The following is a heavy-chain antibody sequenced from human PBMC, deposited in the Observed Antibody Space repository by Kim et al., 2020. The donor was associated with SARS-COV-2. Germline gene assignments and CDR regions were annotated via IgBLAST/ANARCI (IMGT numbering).Heavy chain of an antibody. Sequence: SETLSLTCTVSGGSISSGSYYWSWIRQPAGKGLEWIGRIYTSGSTNYNPSLKSRVTISVDTSKNQFSLKLSSVTAADTAVYYCARAGAKGGGWLLHNWGQGTLVTVSS. J-gene: IGHJ4*02. D-gene: IGHD3-22*01. CDR1: GGSISSGSYY. CDR2: IYTSGST. V-gene: IGHV4-61*02. CDR3: ARAGAKGGGWLLHN.